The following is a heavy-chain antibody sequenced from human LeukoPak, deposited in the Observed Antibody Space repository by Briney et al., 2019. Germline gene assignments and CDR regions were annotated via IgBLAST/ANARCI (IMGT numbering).Heavy chain of an antibody. Sequence: GKSLRLSCAASGFSFSTHGMHWVRQAPGKGLEWVAVMSYDGRDVYYTDSLKGRFTISRDNSKNSLFLLMNTLRPEDTAVYYCAESIGKRATTPFDSWGQGTLVTVSS. J-gene: IGHJ4*02. CDR1: GFSFSTHG. D-gene: IGHD1-26*01. CDR3: AESIGKRATTPFDS. V-gene: IGHV3-30*13. CDR2: MSYDGRDV.